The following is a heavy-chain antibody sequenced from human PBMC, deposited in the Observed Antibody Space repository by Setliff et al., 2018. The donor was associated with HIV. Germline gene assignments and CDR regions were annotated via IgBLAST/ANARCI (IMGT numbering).Heavy chain of an antibody. Sequence: ASVKVSCKASGYTFTSYGISWVRQAPGQGLEWMGWISAYNGNTNYAQKLQGRVTMTTDTSTSTAYMELRSLRSDDTAVYYCARRKYCSGGSCYSADGAFDIWGQGTMVTVS. D-gene: IGHD2-15*01. CDR1: GYTFTSYG. V-gene: IGHV1-18*01. CDR2: ISAYNGNT. J-gene: IGHJ3*02. CDR3: ARRKYCSGGSCYSADGAFDI.